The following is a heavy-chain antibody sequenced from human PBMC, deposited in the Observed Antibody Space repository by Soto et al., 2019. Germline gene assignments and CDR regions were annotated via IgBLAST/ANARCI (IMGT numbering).Heavy chain of an antibody. CDR1: GGSISSYY. D-gene: IGHD2-15*01. CDR3: AREVYCSGGSCYIDY. J-gene: IGHJ4*02. V-gene: IGHV4-59*01. CDR2: IYYSGST. Sequence: SETLSLTCTVSGGSISSYYWSWIRQPPGKGLEWIGYIYYSGSTNYNPSLKSRVTISVDTSKNQFSLKLSSVTAADTAVYYCAREVYCSGGSCYIDYWGQGTLVTVSS.